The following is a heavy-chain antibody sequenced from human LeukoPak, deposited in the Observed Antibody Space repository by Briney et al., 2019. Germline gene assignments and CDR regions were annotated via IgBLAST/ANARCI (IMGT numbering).Heavy chain of an antibody. J-gene: IGHJ6*03. Sequence: SETLSLTCTVSGGSISSGNYYWSWIRQPAGKGLEWIGRIYTSGSTNYNSSLKSRVTISVDTSKNQFSLKLSSVTAADTAVYYCARVRGAEGDSGYERYNYYYMDVWGKGTTVTVSS. CDR1: GGSISSGNYY. CDR3: ARVRGAEGDSGYERYNYYYMDV. V-gene: IGHV4-61*02. CDR2: IYTSGST. D-gene: IGHD5-12*01.